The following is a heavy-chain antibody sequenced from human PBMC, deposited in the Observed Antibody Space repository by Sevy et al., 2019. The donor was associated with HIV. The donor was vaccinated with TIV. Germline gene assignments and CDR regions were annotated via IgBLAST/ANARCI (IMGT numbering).Heavy chain of an antibody. D-gene: IGHD3-10*01. CDR3: VRAMASADSF. V-gene: IGHV3-7*01. J-gene: IGHJ4*02. CDR1: GFTISSYW. Sequence: GGSLRLSCAASGFTISSYWMLWVRQAPGKGLEWVANINQDGSTKYYLDSVKGRFTISKDNAKNSEVLQMNSLTAEDTGVYFCVRAMASADSFWGQGTLVTVSS. CDR2: INQDGSTK.